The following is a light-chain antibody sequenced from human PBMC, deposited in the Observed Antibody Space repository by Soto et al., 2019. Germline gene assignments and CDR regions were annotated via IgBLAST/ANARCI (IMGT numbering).Light chain of an antibody. CDR1: SSDVGGYNF. V-gene: IGLV2-14*01. J-gene: IGLJ3*02. CDR2: EVS. CDR3: SSYTSVTSLVV. Sequence: QSALTQPASVSGSPGQSITISCTGTSSDVGGYNFVSWYQQHPCKAPKLIIYEVSIRPSGISNHFSGSKSGNTASLTISGLQAEDEADYYCSSYTSVTSLVVFGGGTKVTVL.